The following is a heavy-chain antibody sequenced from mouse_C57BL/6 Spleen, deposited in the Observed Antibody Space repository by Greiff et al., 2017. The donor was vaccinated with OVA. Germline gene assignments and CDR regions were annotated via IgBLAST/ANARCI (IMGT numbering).Heavy chain of an antibody. Sequence: VQLQQPGAELVKPGASVKLSCKASGYTFTSYWMHWVKQRPGRGLEWIGRIYPNSGGTTYNEKFKSQAPLTVDTPSSTAYMPLSSLTSEDSAVYYWARANYYGRSGFAYWGQGTLVTVSA. J-gene: IGHJ3*01. CDR3: ARANYYGRSGFAY. D-gene: IGHD1-1*01. V-gene: IGHV1-72*01. CDR1: GYTFTSYW. CDR2: IYPNSGGT.